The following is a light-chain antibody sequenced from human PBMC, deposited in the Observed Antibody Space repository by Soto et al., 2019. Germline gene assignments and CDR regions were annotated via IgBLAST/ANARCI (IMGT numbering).Light chain of an antibody. CDR1: QSVSSSY. J-gene: IGKJ5*01. CDR3: QQYGSSPIT. CDR2: GAS. V-gene: IGKV3-20*01. Sequence: EIVLTQSPGTLSLSPGERATLSCRASQSVSSSYLAWYQQKPGQAPRXXIYGASSRATGIPDRFSGSGSGTDFTLTISRLEPEDFAVYDCQQYGSSPITFGQGTRLEI.